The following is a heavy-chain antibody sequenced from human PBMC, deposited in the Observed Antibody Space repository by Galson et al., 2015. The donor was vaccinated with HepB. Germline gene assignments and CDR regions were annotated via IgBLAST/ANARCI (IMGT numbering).Heavy chain of an antibody. CDR3: TPRTETGAYAPKCYLY. CDR2: VHDDGTT. CDR1: GGSIGSGGHY. D-gene: IGHD1-1*01. Sequence: TLSLTCTVSGGSIGSGGHYWTWIRQHPGKGLEWVGYVHDDGTTYYNPSLKSRITVSLDTSKNQFSLKVRSVNAADTAVYYCTPRTETGAYAPKCYLYWGQGTLVTVSS. J-gene: IGHJ4*02. V-gene: IGHV4-31*03.